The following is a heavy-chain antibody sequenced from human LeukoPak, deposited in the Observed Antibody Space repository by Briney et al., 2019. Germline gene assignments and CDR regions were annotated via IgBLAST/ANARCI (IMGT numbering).Heavy chain of an antibody. CDR3: ARSAGKFHKIDY. D-gene: IGHD6-13*01. Sequence: ASVKVSCKASGYTFTSYYMHWVRQAPGQGLEWMGIINPSGGSTGYAQKFQGRVTMTRDTSTSTVYMELSSLRSEDTAVYYCARSAGKFHKIDYWGQGTLVTVSP. CDR1: GYTFTSYY. J-gene: IGHJ4*02. V-gene: IGHV1-46*03. CDR2: INPSGGST.